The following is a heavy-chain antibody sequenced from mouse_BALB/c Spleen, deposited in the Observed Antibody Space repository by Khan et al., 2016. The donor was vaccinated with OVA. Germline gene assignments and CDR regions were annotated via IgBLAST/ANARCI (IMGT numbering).Heavy chain of an antibody. CDR2: INPSTGYT. V-gene: IGHV1-4*01. CDR1: GYTFTSYT. CDR3: VRDVCYCRNDGCFDY. Sequence: VQLVESGAELARPGASVKMSCKASGYTFTSYTIHWIKLRPGQGLEWIGCINPSTGYTNYNQKFKDKFTLTADTSSTTAYMQLSNLTSDDSADENWVRDVCYCRNDGCFDYWGEGTLVTVSA. D-gene: IGHD2-14*01. J-gene: IGHJ3*01.